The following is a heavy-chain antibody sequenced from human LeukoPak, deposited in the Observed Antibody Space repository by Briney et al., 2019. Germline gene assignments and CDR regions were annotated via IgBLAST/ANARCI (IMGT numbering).Heavy chain of an antibody. CDR3: ARINDIDNSYHLDF. CDR1: GFTFSSYA. V-gene: IGHV3-21*01. CDR2: ISSSSSYK. Sequence: PGGSLRLSCAASGFTFSSYAMSWVRQAPGKGLEWASSISSSSSYKYYADSLKGRFTISRDNAKNSLYLQVNSLRAEDTAVYYCARINDIDNSYHLDFWGHGTLVTVSS. D-gene: IGHD2-15*01. J-gene: IGHJ4*01.